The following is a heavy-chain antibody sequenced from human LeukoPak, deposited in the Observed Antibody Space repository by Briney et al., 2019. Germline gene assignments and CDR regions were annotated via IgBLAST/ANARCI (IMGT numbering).Heavy chain of an antibody. CDR1: GYSISSGYY. CDR3: ARDYYNWFDP. V-gene: IGHV4-38-2*02. D-gene: IGHD3-10*01. J-gene: IGHJ5*02. CDR2: IYHSGST. Sequence: SETLSLTCAVSGYSISSGYYWGWIRQPPGKGLEWIGSIYHSGSTYYNPSLKSRVTISVDTSKNQFSLKLSSVTAADTAVYYCARDYYNWFDPWGQGTLVTVSS.